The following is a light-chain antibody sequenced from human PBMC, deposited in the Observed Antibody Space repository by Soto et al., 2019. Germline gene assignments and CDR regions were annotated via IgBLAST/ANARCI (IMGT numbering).Light chain of an antibody. CDR2: DVS. CDR3: NSYAGDIIRFV. V-gene: IGLV2-11*01. CDR1: SSDVGYYNY. J-gene: IGLJ1*01. Sequence: QSVLTQPRSVSGSPGQSVTISCTGTSSDVGYYNYVSWYQQHPGKAPKLMIYDVSKRPSGVPDRFSGSKSGNTASLTISGLQADDEADYYCNSYAGDIIRFVFGTGTKLTVL.